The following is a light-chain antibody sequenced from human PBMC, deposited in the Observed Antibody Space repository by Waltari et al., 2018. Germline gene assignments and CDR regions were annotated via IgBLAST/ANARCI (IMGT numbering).Light chain of an antibody. J-gene: IGKJ5*01. CDR1: QSISSW. CDR2: KAS. Sequence: DIQMTQSPSTLSASVGDRVTITCRASQSISSWLAWYQQKPGKAPKLLIYKASSLESGVPSRFSGSGCGTEFTLTISSLQPDDFATYYCQQYNSYPITFGQGTRLEIK. V-gene: IGKV1-5*03. CDR3: QQYNSYPIT.